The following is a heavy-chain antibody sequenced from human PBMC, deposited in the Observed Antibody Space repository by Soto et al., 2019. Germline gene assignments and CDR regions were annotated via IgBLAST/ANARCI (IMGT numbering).Heavy chain of an antibody. CDR1: GGSISSGGYY. D-gene: IGHD6-19*01. V-gene: IGHV4-31*03. J-gene: IGHJ4*02. CDR3: ARDSKVAGHVFDY. CDR2: IYYSGST. Sequence: SETLSLTCTVSGGSISSGGYYWSWIRQHPGKGLEWIGYIYYSGSTYYNPSLKSRVTISVDTSKNQFSLKLSSVTAADTAVYYCARDSKVAGHVFDYWGQGTLVTVSS.